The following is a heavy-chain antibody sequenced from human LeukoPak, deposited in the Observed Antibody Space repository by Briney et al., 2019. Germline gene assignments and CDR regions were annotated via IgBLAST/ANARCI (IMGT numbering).Heavy chain of an antibody. V-gene: IGHV4-39*07. Sequence: SETLSLTCSVSGGSITSSSYYWGWIRQPPGKGLEWIGSIYYSGSTYYNQSLNSRVTISVDKSNNQFSLNLSSVTAADTAVYYCAKSTAWDWFNPWGQGTLVTVSS. CDR2: IYYSGST. D-gene: IGHD2-2*01. CDR1: GGSITSSSYY. J-gene: IGHJ5*02. CDR3: AKSTAWDWFNP.